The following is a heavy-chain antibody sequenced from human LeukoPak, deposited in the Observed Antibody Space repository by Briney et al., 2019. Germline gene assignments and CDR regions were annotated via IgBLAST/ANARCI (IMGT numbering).Heavy chain of an antibody. CDR3: ARHIPGNPYFDY. D-gene: IGHD6-13*01. CDR1: GGSITSYY. CDR2: IYYSGTT. Sequence: SETLSLTCTVSGGSITSYYWSWVRQPPGKGLEWIGYIYYSGTTNYNPPLKSRVTISVETSKNQFSLKLRSVTAADTAVYYCARHIPGNPYFDYWGQGTLVTVSS. J-gene: IGHJ4*02. V-gene: IGHV4-59*08.